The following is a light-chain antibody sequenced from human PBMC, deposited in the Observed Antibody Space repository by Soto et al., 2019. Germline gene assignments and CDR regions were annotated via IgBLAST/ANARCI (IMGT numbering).Light chain of an antibody. CDR1: QSVSSSY. CDR2: GAS. V-gene: IGKV3-20*01. J-gene: IGKJ1*01. Sequence: EIVLTQSPGTLSLSPGERATLSCRASQSVSSSYLAWYQQKPGQAPRLLIYGASSRATGIPDRFSGSGSGTDFNLTISRLEPEDCAVYYCQQYDSSPSRTFGQGTKVEIK. CDR3: QQYDSSPSRT.